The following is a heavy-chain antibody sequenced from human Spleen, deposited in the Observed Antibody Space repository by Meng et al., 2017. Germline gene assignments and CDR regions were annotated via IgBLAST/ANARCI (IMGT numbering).Heavy chain of an antibody. CDR1: GFTFTDYA. CDR3: VRWVSYYDY. Sequence: VQLVEVGGGVVQPGGCLRLSCSTSGFTFTDYAMHWVRQAPGAGLEWVSARSPSGDTKLYADSVKGRFTISRDNSKNTLYLQMNSLRAEDTAVYYCVRWVSYYDYWGQGTLVTVSS. V-gene: IGHV3-23*04. D-gene: IGHD3-10*01. J-gene: IGHJ4*02. CDR2: RSPSGDTK.